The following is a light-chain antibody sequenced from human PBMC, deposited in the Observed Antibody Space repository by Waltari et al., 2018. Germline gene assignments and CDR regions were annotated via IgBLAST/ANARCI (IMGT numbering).Light chain of an antibody. CDR3: AIWYSSAWV. V-gene: IGLV5-39*01. CDR1: SGINVGTYR. CDR2: FQSDSDK. Sequence: QPVLTQPTSLSASPGASARFPCTLPSGINVGTYRIYWYQQKPGSLPRYLLRFQSDSDKQQGSGVPSRFSGSKEPSTNAGLLLISGLQSEDEADYYCAIWYSSAWVFGGGTKLTVL. J-gene: IGLJ2*01.